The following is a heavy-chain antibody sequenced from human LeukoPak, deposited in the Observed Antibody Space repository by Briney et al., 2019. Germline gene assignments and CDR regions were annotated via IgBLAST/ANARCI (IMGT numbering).Heavy chain of an antibody. CDR1: VGSFSGYY. Sequence: SETLSLTCAVYVGSFSGYYWSWIRQPPGKGLEWIGYIYYSGSTNYNPSLKSRVTISVDTSKNQFSLKLSSVTAADTAVYYCARGLGYCSSTSCSNFDYWGQGTLVTVSS. J-gene: IGHJ4*02. CDR2: IYYSGST. D-gene: IGHD2-2*01. V-gene: IGHV4-59*01. CDR3: ARGLGYCSSTSCSNFDY.